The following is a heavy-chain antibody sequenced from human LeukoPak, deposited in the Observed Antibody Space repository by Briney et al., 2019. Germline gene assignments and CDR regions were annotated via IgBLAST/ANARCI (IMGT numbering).Heavy chain of an antibody. J-gene: IGHJ4*02. V-gene: IGHV3-48*04. D-gene: IGHD1-1*01. CDR2: IGISSGNT. CDR1: GFPFSDYS. Sequence: LPGGSLRLSCTASGFPFSDYSMTWVRQAPGKGLEWISYIGISSGNTKYADSVKGRFTISADNARNSLYLQMNSLRVEDTAVYYCARDHNYAFDNWGQGALVSVSS. CDR3: ARDHNYAFDN.